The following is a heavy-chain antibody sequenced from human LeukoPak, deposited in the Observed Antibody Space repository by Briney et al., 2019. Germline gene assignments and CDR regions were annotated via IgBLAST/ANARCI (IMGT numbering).Heavy chain of an antibody. Sequence: SVKVSCKASGGTFSSYAISWVRQAPGQGLEWMRGIIPIFGTANYAQKFQGRVTITADESTSTAYMELSSLRSEDTAVYYCTSLVATPGHDAFDIWGQGTMVTVSS. J-gene: IGHJ3*02. CDR1: GGTFSSYA. D-gene: IGHD5-12*01. CDR3: TSLVATPGHDAFDI. V-gene: IGHV1-69*13. CDR2: IIPIFGTA.